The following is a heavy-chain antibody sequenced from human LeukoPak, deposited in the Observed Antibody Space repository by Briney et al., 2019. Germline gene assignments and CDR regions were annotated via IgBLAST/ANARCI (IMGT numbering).Heavy chain of an antibody. CDR2: IWYDGRKS. D-gene: IGHD3-10*01. CDR1: GFTFSSHG. Sequence: GSSLRLSCAASGFTFSSHGIDWVRQAPGKGLEWVEVIWYDGRKSDYAESVKGRFTISRDNSKNTVDLQMNSLRVEDTAVYYCARVSGHTSDFWGQGTLVTVSS. J-gene: IGHJ4*02. V-gene: IGHV3-33*01. CDR3: ARVSGHTSDF.